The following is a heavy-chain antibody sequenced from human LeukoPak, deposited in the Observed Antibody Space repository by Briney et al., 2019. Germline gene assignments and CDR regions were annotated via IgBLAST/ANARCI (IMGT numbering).Heavy chain of an antibody. CDR3: ARDPNGDYGWFDP. J-gene: IGHJ5*02. Sequence: GASVEVSCKTSGYTFTGYYIHWVRQAPGQGLEWMGWINPNSGGTNYAQKFQGRVTMTRDTSISTAYMELSRLRSDDTAVYYCARDPNGDYGWFDPWGQGTLVTVSS. D-gene: IGHD4-17*01. CDR2: INPNSGGT. CDR1: GYTFTGYY. V-gene: IGHV1-2*02.